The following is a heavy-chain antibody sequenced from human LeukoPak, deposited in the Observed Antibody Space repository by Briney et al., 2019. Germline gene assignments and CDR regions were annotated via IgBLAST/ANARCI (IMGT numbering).Heavy chain of an antibody. J-gene: IGHJ4*02. D-gene: IGHD2-15*01. CDR2: IRGSGDST. CDR3: ARKGYCTAGSCYALDY. Sequence: GGSLRLSXAASGFTLRSHAMSWVRQAPGKGLEWVSAIRGSGDSTYYADSVKGRFTISRDNSKDTLYLEMNSLRAEDTAVYYCARKGYCTAGSCYALDYWGQGTLVTVSS. V-gene: IGHV3-23*01. CDR1: GFTLRSHA.